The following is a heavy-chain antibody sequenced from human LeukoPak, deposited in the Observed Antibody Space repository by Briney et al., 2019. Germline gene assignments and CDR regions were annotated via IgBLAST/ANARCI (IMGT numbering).Heavy chain of an antibody. D-gene: IGHD6-13*01. J-gene: IGHJ6*03. Sequence: GGSLRLSCAASGFTFRSYAMSWVRQAPGKGLEWVSAISGSGGSTYYADSVKGRFTISRDNSKNTLYLQMNSLRAEDTAVYYCAKEEQQLVPIYYYYYMDVWGKGTTVTVSS. CDR1: GFTFRSYA. CDR2: ISGSGGST. CDR3: AKEEQQLVPIYYYYYMDV. V-gene: IGHV3-23*01.